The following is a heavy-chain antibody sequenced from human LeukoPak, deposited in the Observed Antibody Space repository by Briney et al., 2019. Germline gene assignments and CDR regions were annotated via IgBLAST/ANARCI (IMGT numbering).Heavy chain of an antibody. Sequence: GGSLRLSCVASGISFSNYAFTWVHQAPGKGLEWISYISSSGSPIYYADSVKGRFTISRDNAKNSLYLQMNSLRAEDTAVYYCARAIRRFIRGSDGFDYWGQGTLVTVSS. CDR1: GISFSNYA. CDR2: ISSSGSPI. CDR3: ARAIRRFIRGSDGFDY. V-gene: IGHV3-48*03. J-gene: IGHJ4*02. D-gene: IGHD2-21*01.